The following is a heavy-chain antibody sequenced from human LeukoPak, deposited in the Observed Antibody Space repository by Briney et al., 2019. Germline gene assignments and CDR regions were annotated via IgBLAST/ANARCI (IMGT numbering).Heavy chain of an antibody. Sequence: SETLSLTCAVYGGSFSGYYWSWIRQPPGKGLEWIGEINHSGSTNYNPSLKSRVTISVDTSKNQFSLRLTSVTAADTAVYYCTRHHYDSTGSFDYWGQGALVTVSS. J-gene: IGHJ4*02. CDR3: TRHHYDSTGSFDY. CDR1: GGSFSGYY. V-gene: IGHV4-34*01. CDR2: INHSGST. D-gene: IGHD3-22*01.